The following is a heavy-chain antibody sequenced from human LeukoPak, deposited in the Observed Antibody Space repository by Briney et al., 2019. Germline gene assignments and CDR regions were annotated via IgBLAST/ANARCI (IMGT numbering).Heavy chain of an antibody. D-gene: IGHD5-12*01. CDR3: ARGQGGYSYYFDY. CDR1: GFAFSSYG. J-gene: IGHJ4*02. V-gene: IGHV3-33*01. CDR2: IWYDGSNK. Sequence: GRSLRLSCAASGFAFSSYGMHWVRQAPGKGLEWVAVIWYDGSNKYYADSVKGRFTISRDNSKNTLYLQMNSLRAEDTAVYYCARGQGGYSYYFDYWGQGTLVTVSS.